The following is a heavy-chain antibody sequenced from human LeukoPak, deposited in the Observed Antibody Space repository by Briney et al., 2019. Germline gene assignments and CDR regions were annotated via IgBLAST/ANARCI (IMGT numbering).Heavy chain of an antibody. CDR3: AHTGYSSSSIAFDI. D-gene: IGHD6-6*01. V-gene: IGHV2-5*02. CDR1: GFSLSTSGVG. Sequence: SGPTLVKPTQTLTLTCTFSGFSLSTSGVGVGWIRQPPGKALEWLALIYWDDDKRYSPSLKSRLTITKDPSKNQVVLTMTNMDPVDTATYYCAHTGYSSSSIAFDIWGQGTMVTVSS. J-gene: IGHJ3*02. CDR2: IYWDDDK.